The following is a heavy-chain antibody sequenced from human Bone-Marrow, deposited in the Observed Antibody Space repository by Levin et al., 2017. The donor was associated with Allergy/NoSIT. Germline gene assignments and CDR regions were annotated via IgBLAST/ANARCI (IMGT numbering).Heavy chain of an antibody. J-gene: IGHJ4*02. D-gene: IGHD6-13*01. CDR3: ARDAEPIAAAGTFGNY. Sequence: GESLKISCKASGYTFTGYYIHWVRQAPGQGLEWMGWINPNSGGTNYAQKFQGRVTMTRDTSISTAYMELSRLRSDDTAVYYCARDAEPIAAAGTFGNYWGQGTLVTVSS. CDR2: INPNSGGT. CDR1: GYTFTGYY. V-gene: IGHV1-2*02.